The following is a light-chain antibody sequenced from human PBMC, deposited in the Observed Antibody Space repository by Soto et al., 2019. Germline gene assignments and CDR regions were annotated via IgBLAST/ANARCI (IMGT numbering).Light chain of an antibody. CDR2: DAS. CDR1: QSVGRY. CDR3: QQRANWPLT. V-gene: IGKV3-11*01. J-gene: IGKJ4*01. Sequence: EIVLTQSPATLSLSPGERATLSCRASQSVGRYLAWYQQKPGQAPRLLIYDASNRATGIQARFSSSGSGTDFALTISSLEPEDFAVYYCQQRANWPLTFGGGTKVEIK.